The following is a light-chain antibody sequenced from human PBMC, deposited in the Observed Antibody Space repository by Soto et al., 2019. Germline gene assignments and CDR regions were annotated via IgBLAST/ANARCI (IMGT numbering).Light chain of an antibody. V-gene: IGKV3D-20*02. CDR3: LQINSYPYT. Sequence: EVVLTQSPATLSLSPGERATLSCRASQTVSSGHLAWYQQKPGQAPRLLISGGTSRATGIPDRFSGSGSGTDFTLTISSLQPEDFATYYCLQINSYPYTFGQGTKLEIK. CDR2: GGT. CDR1: QTVSSGH. J-gene: IGKJ2*01.